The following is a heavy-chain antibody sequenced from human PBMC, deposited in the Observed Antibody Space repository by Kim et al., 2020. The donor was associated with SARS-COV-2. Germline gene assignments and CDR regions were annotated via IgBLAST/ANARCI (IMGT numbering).Heavy chain of an antibody. J-gene: IGHJ2*01. CDR2: IIPILGIA. V-gene: IGHV1-69*04. CDR1: GGTFSSYA. Sequence: SVKVSCKASGGTFSSYAISWVRQAPGQGLEWMGRIIPILGIANYAQKFQGRVTITADKSTSTAYMELSSLRSEDTAVYYCAREGYYDILTGLGYFDLWGRGTLVTVSS. CDR3: AREGYYDILTGLGYFDL. D-gene: IGHD3-9*01.